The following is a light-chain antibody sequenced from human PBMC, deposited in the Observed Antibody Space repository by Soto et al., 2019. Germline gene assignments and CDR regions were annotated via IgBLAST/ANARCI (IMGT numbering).Light chain of an antibody. J-gene: IGKJ1*01. CDR3: QQRSSWPAT. V-gene: IGKV3-11*01. CDR1: QSVSSY. Sequence: EIVLTQSPATLSLSPGERATLSCRASQSVSSYLAWYQQKPGQAPRLLIYDASNRATGIPVRFSGRGSGTDFTLTISRLEPEDFAVYYSQQRSSWPATFGQETKVESK. CDR2: DAS.